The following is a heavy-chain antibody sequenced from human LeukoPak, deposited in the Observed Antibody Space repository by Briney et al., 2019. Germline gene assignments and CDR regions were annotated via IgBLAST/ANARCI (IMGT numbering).Heavy chain of an antibody. CDR1: GYTFTGYY. Sequence: GASVKVSYKTSGYTFTGYYLHWVRRAPGQGLEWMGWIDPRSGGTNYARKFQGRVTMTRDTSISTGYLKLSGLTSDDTALYYCASGWSSYYAFDYWGQGTLVTVSS. CDR2: IDPRSGGT. V-gene: IGHV1-2*02. D-gene: IGHD3-3*01. J-gene: IGHJ4*02. CDR3: ASGWSSYYAFDY.